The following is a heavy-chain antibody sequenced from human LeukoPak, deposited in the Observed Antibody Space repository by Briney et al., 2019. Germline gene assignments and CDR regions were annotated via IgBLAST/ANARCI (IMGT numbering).Heavy chain of an antibody. V-gene: IGHV5-51*01. D-gene: IGHD3-22*01. Sequence: GESLKISCKGSEYSFTSYWIGWVRQMPGKGLEWMGIIFPGDSDTTYSPSFEGQVTISADKSVSTAYLQWRSLKASDTAMYYCARDSYDSSGFYPGSRWFDPWGQGTLVTVSS. CDR3: ARDSYDSSGFYPGSRWFDP. J-gene: IGHJ5*02. CDR1: EYSFTSYW. CDR2: IFPGDSDT.